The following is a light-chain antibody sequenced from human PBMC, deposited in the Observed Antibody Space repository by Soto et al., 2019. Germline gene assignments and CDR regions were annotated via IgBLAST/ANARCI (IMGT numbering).Light chain of an antibody. J-gene: IGKJ1*01. CDR3: QQYGTSPWT. CDR1: QSVSSN. V-gene: IGKV3D-15*02. Sequence: EIVMTQSPATLSVSPGEGVTLSCRASQSVSSNLAWYQQRPGQAPRLLIYGASNRATGIPARFSGSGSGTDFTLNISSLEPEDFAVYYCQQYGTSPWTFGQGTKVDIK. CDR2: GAS.